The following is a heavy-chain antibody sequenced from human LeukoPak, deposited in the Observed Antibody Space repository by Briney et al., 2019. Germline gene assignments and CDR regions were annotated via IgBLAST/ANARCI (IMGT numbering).Heavy chain of an antibody. J-gene: IGHJ4*02. CDR1: GGSFSGYY. CDR3: ARAPGGPIYYFDY. V-gene: IGHV4-34*01. Sequence: SETLSLTCAVYGGSFSGYYWSWIRQPPGKGLEWIGEINHSGSTNYNPSLKSRVTISVDTSKNQFSLKLSSVTAADTAVYYCARAPGGPIYYFDYWGQGTLVTVSS. CDR2: INHSGST. D-gene: IGHD2-15*01.